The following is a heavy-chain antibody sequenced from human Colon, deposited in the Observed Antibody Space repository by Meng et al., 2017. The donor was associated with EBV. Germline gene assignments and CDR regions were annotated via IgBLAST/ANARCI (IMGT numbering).Heavy chain of an antibody. D-gene: IGHD7-27*01. CDR1: GAPVTNGGYS. Sequence: LRRSRSGLVTPSQTLSPTCVFLGAPVTNGGYSWSWIRQPPGKGLEWIGYIYHSGSTKYNPSLKSRVTIAVDTSKNQFSLKLSSVTAADTAVYYCARDTSTWGNKGLDHWGQGILVTVSS. J-gene: IGHJ4*02. V-gene: IGHV4-30-2*01. CDR2: IYHSGST. CDR3: ARDTSTWGNKGLDH.